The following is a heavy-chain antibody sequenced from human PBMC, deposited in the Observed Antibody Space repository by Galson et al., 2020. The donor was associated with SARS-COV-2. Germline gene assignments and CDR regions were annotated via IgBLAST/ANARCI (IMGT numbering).Heavy chain of an antibody. CDR1: GGSISSSSYY. CDR2: IYYSGST. CDR3: ARMGWRNYYGSGSPLEFPIDY. D-gene: IGHD3-10*01. V-gene: IGHV4-39*01. J-gene: IGHJ4*02. Sequence: ASETLSLTCTVSGGSISSSSYYWGWIRQPPGKGLEWIGSIYYSGSTYYNPSLKSRVTISVDTSKNQFSLKLSSVTAADTAVYYCARMGWRNYYGSGSPLEFPIDYWGQGTLVTVSS.